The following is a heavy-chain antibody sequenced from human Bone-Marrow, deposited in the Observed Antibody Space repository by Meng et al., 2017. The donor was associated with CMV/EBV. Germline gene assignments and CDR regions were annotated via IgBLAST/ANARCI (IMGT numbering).Heavy chain of an antibody. V-gene: IGHV3-30-3*01. Sequence: QLVGAGGGVVQPGRSLRLSCAASGFTFSSYAMHWVRQAPGKGLEWVAVISYDGSNKYYADSVKGRFTISRDNSKNTLYLQMNSLRAEDTAVYYCASRDPGDYWGQGTLVTVSS. CDR1: GFTFSSYA. D-gene: IGHD5-24*01. CDR3: ASRDPGDY. J-gene: IGHJ4*02. CDR2: ISYDGSNK.